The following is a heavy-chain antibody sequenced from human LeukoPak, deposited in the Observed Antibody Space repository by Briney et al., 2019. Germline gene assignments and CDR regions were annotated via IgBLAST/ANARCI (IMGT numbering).Heavy chain of an antibody. CDR3: ARLPGAVVPSAIPGRYYYSLDV. D-gene: IGHD2-2*02. J-gene: IGHJ6*02. CDR1: GASVSGDY. CDR2: IYVSGNS. Sequence: SETLSLTCTVSGASVSGDYWSWIRQPPGKGLEWIGYIYVSGNSNYNPSLKSRVSISLDTSKNQVSLTLTSVTAADTAVYYCARLPGAVVPSAIPGRYYYSLDVWGQGTTVTVSS. V-gene: IGHV4-59*08.